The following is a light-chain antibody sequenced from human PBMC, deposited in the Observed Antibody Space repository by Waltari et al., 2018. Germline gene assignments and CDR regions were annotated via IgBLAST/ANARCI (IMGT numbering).Light chain of an antibody. CDR1: KLGAKY. Sequence: SYELTQPPSVSVSPGQTASITCSGDKLGAKYACWYQQKPGQSPLLVIYQDSKRPSGVPERFSGSNSGNTATLTISGTQAMDEADYYCQAWDSSTVVVFGGGTRLTVL. V-gene: IGLV3-1*01. J-gene: IGLJ3*02. CDR2: QDS. CDR3: QAWDSSTVVV.